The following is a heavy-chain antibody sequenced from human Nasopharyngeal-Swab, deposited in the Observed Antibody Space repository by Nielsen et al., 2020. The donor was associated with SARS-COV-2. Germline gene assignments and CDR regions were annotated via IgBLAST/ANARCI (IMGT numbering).Heavy chain of an antibody. Sequence: WIRQPPGKGLEWIGEINHSRSTNYNPSLKRRVTISVDTSKNQFSLKLSSVTAADTAVYYCARGSLWGVEVRGELGYWGQGTLVTVSS. J-gene: IGHJ4*02. D-gene: IGHD3-10*01. CDR3: ARGSLWGVEVRGELGY. CDR2: INHSRST. V-gene: IGHV4-34*01.